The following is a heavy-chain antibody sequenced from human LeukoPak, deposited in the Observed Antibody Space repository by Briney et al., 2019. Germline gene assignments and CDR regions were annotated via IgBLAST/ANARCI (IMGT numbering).Heavy chain of an antibody. J-gene: IGHJ4*02. V-gene: IGHV3-53*01. CDR2: IYTGGSP. D-gene: IGHD6-13*01. CDR1: GFSISYNY. Sequence: GGSLRLSCVASGFSISYNYMTWVRQAPGKGLEWVSVIYTGGSPYCADSVKGRFTISRDISKNTVYLQMYSLRAEDTAVYYCARGAATGPTLGLDYWGQGTLVTVSS. CDR3: ARGAATGPTLGLDY.